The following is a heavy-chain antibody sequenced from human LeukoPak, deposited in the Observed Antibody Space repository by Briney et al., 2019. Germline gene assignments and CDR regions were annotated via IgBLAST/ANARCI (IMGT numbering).Heavy chain of an antibody. V-gene: IGHV1-69*06. Sequence: ASVKVSCKASGGTFSSYAISWVRQAPGQGLEWMGGIISIFGTANYAQKFQGRVTITADKSTSTAYMELSSLRSEDTAVYYCARASYMVRGSFNAFDIWGQGTMVTVSS. CDR1: GGTFSSYA. J-gene: IGHJ3*02. CDR2: IISIFGTA. CDR3: ARASYMVRGSFNAFDI. D-gene: IGHD3-10*01.